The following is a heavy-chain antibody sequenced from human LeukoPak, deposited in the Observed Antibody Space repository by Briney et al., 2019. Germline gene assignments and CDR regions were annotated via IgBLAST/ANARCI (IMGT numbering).Heavy chain of an antibody. D-gene: IGHD3-10*01. CDR2: IWHDGSHK. J-gene: IGHJ4*02. CDR3: AREFFGSGSYPDF. CDR1: GFAFNTYA. V-gene: IGHV3-33*01. Sequence: GGSLRLSCAASGFAFNTYAMHWVRQAPGQGLEWVALIWHDGSHKFYSNSVRGQFTISRDNSKNTVSLQMNNLRPEVTAVYYCAREFFGSGSYPDFWGQGTLATVSS.